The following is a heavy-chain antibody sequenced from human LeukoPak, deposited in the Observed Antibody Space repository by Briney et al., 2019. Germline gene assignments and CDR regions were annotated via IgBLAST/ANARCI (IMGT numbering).Heavy chain of an antibody. Sequence: ASVKVSCKASGGTFSSYTISWVRQAPGQGLEWMGWISAYNGNTNYAQKLQGRVTMTTDTSTSTAYMELRSLRSDDTAVYYCARSGYYGSGSYLNWFDPWGQGTLVTVSS. CDR1: GGTFSSYT. CDR3: ARSGYYGSGSYLNWFDP. V-gene: IGHV1-18*01. D-gene: IGHD3-10*01. CDR2: ISAYNGNT. J-gene: IGHJ5*02.